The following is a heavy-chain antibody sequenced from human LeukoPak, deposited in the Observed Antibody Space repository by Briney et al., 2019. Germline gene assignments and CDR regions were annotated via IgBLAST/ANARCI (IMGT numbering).Heavy chain of an antibody. V-gene: IGHV3-23*01. CDR3: AKGESGYSTFDY. Sequence: GGSLRLSRAASGFTFSSYAMNWVRQTPGKGLEWVSAVSGSGGYTYYADSVKGRFTISRDNSKNTLYLQMNSLRAEDTAVYYCAKGESGYSTFDYWGQGTLVTVSS. CDR1: GFTFSSYA. D-gene: IGHD5-12*01. J-gene: IGHJ4*02. CDR2: VSGSGGYT.